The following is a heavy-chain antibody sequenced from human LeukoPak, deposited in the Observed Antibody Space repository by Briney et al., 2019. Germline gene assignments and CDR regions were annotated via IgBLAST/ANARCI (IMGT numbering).Heavy chain of an antibody. CDR2: FSGSGGST. V-gene: IGHV3-23*01. CDR3: AKRGVVIRVILVGFHKEANYFDS. CDR1: GITLSNYG. D-gene: IGHD3-22*01. Sequence: GGSLRLSCAVSGITLSNYGMSWVRQAPGKGLEWVAGFSGSGGSTNYADSVKGRFTISRDNAKNTLYLQMNNLRAEDTAVYFCAKRGVVIRVILVGFHKEANYFDSWGQGALVTVSS. J-gene: IGHJ4*02.